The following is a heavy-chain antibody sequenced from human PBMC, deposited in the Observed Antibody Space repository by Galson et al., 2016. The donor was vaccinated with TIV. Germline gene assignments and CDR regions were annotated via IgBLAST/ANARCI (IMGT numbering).Heavy chain of an antibody. CDR2: IYQSGTA. D-gene: IGHD3-16*01. V-gene: IGHV4-38-2*01. J-gene: IGHJ5*02. CDR1: GFSITSGHF. CDR3: ARRNWGNWLDP. Sequence: SETLSLTCVVSGFSITSGHFWGWIRQPPGKGLEWLGSIYQSGTAYYNPSLKRRVTISVDTSKNQFSLKLNSVTATDTAVYYCARRNWGNWLDPWGQGTLATVSS.